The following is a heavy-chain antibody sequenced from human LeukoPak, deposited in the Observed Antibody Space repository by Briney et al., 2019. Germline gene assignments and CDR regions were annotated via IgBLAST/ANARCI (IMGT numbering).Heavy chain of an antibody. J-gene: IGHJ5*02. CDR3: TKDPNGDYVGAFDP. Sequence: GGSLRLSCAASGFSFSSFAMTWIRQAPGKGLEWVSSINGGHYPTYNTDSVKGRFTISRDNSRNTLYLQMNSLRADDTAVFYCTKDPNGDYVGAFDPWGQGTLVTVSS. CDR2: INGGHYPT. D-gene: IGHD4-17*01. CDR1: GFSFSSFA. V-gene: IGHV3-23*01.